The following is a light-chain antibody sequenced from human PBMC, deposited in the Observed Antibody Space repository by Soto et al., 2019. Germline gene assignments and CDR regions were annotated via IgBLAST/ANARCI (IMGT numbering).Light chain of an antibody. J-gene: IGLJ3*02. V-gene: IGLV4-60*02. CDR1: SGHSTYI. CDR2: LDRSGSY. CDR3: ETWYSNTHKV. Sequence: QLVLTQSSSASASLGSSVKLTCILSSGHSTYIIAWHQQQPGKAPRFLMTLDRSGSYNRGSGVPDRFSGSSSGADCYLTIANLQFEDEGDYYCETWYSNTHKVFGGWTLLTVL.